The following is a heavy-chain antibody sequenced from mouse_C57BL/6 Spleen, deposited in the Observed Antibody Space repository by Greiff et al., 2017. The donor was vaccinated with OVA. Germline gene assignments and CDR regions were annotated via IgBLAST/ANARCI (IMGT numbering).Heavy chain of an antibody. CDR1: GYSITSDY. CDR2: ISYSGST. Sequence: EVKLEESGPGLAKPSQTLTLTCSVTGYSITSDYWNWIRKFPGNKLEYMGYISYSGSTYYNPSLKSRISITRDTSKNQYYLQLNSVTTEDTATYYCARCPQLTGRGYFDVWGTGTTVTVSS. V-gene: IGHV3-8*01. J-gene: IGHJ1*03. D-gene: IGHD4-1*01. CDR3: ARCPQLTGRGYFDV.